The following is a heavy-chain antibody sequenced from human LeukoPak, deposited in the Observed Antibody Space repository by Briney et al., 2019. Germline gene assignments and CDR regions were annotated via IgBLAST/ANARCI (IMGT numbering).Heavy chain of an antibody. CDR2: ISYDGSNK. D-gene: IGHD3-22*01. CDR1: GFTFSSYA. Sequence: GRSLRLSCAASGFTFSSYAMHWVRQAPGKGLEWVAVISYDGSNKYYADSVKGRFTISRDNAKNSLYLQMNSLRAEDTALYYYVKDSGTNYDSRGFLPHFDYWGQGTLVTVSS. CDR3: VKDSGTNYDSRGFLPHFDY. V-gene: IGHV3-30*04. J-gene: IGHJ4*02.